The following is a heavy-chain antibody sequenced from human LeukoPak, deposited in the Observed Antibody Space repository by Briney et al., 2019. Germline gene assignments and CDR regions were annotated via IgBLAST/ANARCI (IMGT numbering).Heavy chain of an antibody. J-gene: IGHJ4*02. CDR1: GDSVSSNSAA. D-gene: IGHD2-15*01. CDR3: AREFCSGGSCVPPFDY. V-gene: IGHV6-1*01. Sequence: SQTLSLTCAISGDSVSSNSAAWNWIRQSPSRGLEWLGRTYYRSKWYNDYAVSVKSRITINPDTSKNQFSLQLNSVTPEDTAVYYCAREFCSGGSCVPPFDYWGQGTLVTVSS. CDR2: TYYRSKWYN.